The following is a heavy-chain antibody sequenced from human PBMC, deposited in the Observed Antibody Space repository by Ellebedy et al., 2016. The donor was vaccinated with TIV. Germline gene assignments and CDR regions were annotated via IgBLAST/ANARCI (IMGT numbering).Heavy chain of an antibody. J-gene: IGHJ4*02. V-gene: IGHV3-33*01. Sequence: PGGSLRLSCAASGFTFSSYGMHRVRQAPGKGLEWVAVIWYDGSNKYYADSVKGRFTISRDNSKNTLYLQMNSLRVEDTAVYYCASRPNGDYHFLDYWGQGTLVTVSS. CDR2: IWYDGSNK. D-gene: IGHD4-17*01. CDR3: ASRPNGDYHFLDY. CDR1: GFTFSSYG.